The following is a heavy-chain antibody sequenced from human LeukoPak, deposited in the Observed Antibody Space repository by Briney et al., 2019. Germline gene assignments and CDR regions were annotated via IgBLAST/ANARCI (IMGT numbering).Heavy chain of an antibody. CDR1: GCTFSGYA. D-gene: IGHD6-13*01. Sequence: PGGSLRLSCAASGCTFSGYAMNWVRQAPGKGLEWVSYIGSSGSTIYYADSVKGRFTISRDNAKNSLYLQMNSLRDEDTAVYYCARIRAYSSSWAMDYWGQGTLVTVSS. J-gene: IGHJ4*02. CDR3: ARIRAYSSSWAMDY. CDR2: IGSSGSTI. V-gene: IGHV3-48*02.